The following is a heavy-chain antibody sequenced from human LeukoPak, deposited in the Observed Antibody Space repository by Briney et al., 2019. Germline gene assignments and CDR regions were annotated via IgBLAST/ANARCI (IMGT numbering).Heavy chain of an antibody. CDR3: ARVRYQLLFEGNWFDP. V-gene: IGHV1-2*02. Sequence: ASVKVSCKASGYTFTGYYIHWVRQAPVQGLEWMGWINPNSGDTHYAQKFQGRVTMTRDTSITTAYMDLNSLISDDTAVYYCARVRYQLLFEGNWFDPWGQGTLVTVSS. J-gene: IGHJ5*02. CDR2: INPNSGDT. CDR1: GYTFTGYY. D-gene: IGHD2-2*01.